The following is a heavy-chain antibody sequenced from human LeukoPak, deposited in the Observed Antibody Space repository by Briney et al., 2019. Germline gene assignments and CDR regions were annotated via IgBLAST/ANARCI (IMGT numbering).Heavy chain of an antibody. CDR2: IKQDGSEK. CDR1: GFTFSSYW. V-gene: IGHV3-7*01. D-gene: IGHD2-15*01. J-gene: IGHJ4*02. CDR3: ARDSCSGGSCYHFSYFDY. Sequence: GGSLRLSWAASGFTFSSYWMSWVRQAPGKGLEWVANIKQDGSEKYYVDSVKGRFTISRDNAKNSLYLQMNSLRAEDTAVYYCARDSCSGGSCYHFSYFDYWGQGTLVTVSS.